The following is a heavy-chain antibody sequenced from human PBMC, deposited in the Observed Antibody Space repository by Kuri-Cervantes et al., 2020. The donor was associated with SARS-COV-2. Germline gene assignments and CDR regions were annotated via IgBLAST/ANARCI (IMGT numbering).Heavy chain of an antibody. CDR1: GYTFTSYD. CDR2: MNPNSGNT. D-gene: IGHD6-19*01. V-gene: IGHV1-8*02. J-gene: IGHJ4*02. Sequence: ASVKVSCKASGYTFTSYDINWVRQATGQGLEWMGWMNPNSGNTGYAQKFQGRATMTRNTSVSTAYMELSSLRSEDTAVYYCARGRLWPRLFGSGWYVLDYWGQGTLVTVSS. CDR3: ARGRLWPRLFGSGWYVLDY.